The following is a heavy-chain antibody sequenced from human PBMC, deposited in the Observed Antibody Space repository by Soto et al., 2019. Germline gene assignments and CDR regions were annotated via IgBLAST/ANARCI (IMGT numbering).Heavy chain of an antibody. V-gene: IGHV1-45*02. CDR1: GYTFTYRY. Sequence: QMQLVQSGAEVKKTGSSVKVSCKASGYTFTYRYLHWVRQAPGQALEWMGWITPFNGNTNYAQKFQDSVTITGDRSMSTAYMELSSLRSEDTDMYYCASPEPIAAADTRGAFDIWGQGTMVTVSS. J-gene: IGHJ3*02. CDR3: ASPEPIAAADTRGAFDI. D-gene: IGHD2-15*01. CDR2: ITPFNGNT.